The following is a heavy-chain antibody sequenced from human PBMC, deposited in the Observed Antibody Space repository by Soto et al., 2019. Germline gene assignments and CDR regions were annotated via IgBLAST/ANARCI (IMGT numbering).Heavy chain of an antibody. J-gene: IGHJ6*02. CDR1: GFTFSSYG. Sequence: SLRLYCAASGFTFSSYGMHWVRQAPGQGLEWMAFISSDGSNKYYADSVKGRFTISRDNSKNTLYLQMNSLRAEDTAVYYCAKDITTVVKHTYYYYYGMDVWGQGT. V-gene: IGHV3-30*18. CDR2: ISSDGSNK. CDR3: AKDITTVVKHTYYYYYGMDV. D-gene: IGHD4-17*01.